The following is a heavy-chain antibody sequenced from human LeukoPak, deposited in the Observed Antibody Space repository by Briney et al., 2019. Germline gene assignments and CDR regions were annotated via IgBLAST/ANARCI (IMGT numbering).Heavy chain of an antibody. Sequence: ASVKVSCKASGCTFSSYAISWVRQAPGQGLEWMGVIIHIFGTANYAQKFQGRVTITADESTSTAYMELSSLRSEDTAVYYCARDWTYYYGSGSLGHGWFDPWGQGTLVTVSS. CDR3: ARDWTYYYGSGSLGHGWFDP. V-gene: IGHV1-69*13. J-gene: IGHJ5*02. CDR2: IIHIFGTA. CDR1: GCTFSSYA. D-gene: IGHD3-10*01.